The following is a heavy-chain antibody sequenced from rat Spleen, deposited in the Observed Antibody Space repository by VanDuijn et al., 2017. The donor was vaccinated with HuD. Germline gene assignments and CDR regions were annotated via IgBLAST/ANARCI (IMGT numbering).Heavy chain of an antibody. CDR2: ISSGGDSI. CDR3: ARHGYDGSYYYWDY. D-gene: IGHD1-12*02. J-gene: IGHJ2*01. CDR1: GFTFSDYY. Sequence: EVQLVESDGGLVQPGRSLKLSCAASGFTFSDYYMAWVRQAPTKGLEWVASISSGGDSIYYRDSVKGRFIISRDNAKSTLYLQMDSLRSEDTATYYCARHGYDGSYYYWDYWGQGVMVTVSS. V-gene: IGHV5-25*01.